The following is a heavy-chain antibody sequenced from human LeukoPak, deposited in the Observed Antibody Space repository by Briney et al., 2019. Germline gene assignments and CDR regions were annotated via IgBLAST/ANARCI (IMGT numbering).Heavy chain of an antibody. J-gene: IGHJ6*02. CDR2: IYSGGST. V-gene: IGHV3-53*04. CDR1: GFTVSSNY. D-gene: IGHD3-10*01. Sequence: GGSLRLSCAASGFTVSSNYMSWVRQAPGKGLEWVSVIYSGGSTYYADSVKGRFTISRHNSKNTPYLQMNSLRAEDTAVYYCAAGSGSYYNRYYYGMDVWGQGTTVTVSS. CDR3: AAGSGSYYNRYYYGMDV.